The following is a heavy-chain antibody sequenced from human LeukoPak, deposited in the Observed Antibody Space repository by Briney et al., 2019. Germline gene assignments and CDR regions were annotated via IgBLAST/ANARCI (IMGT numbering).Heavy chain of an antibody. CDR1: SGSVSSYY. CDR3: SWYAVDI. J-gene: IGHJ3*02. CDR2: IYHTGSN. V-gene: IGHV4-59*02. Sequence: PSETLSLTCLVSSGSVSSYYWTWIRQPPGKGLEWIGYIYHTGSNNYSPSLKSRVTMYADTSKNQLSLKLSSVYYCARARYTNSWYAVDIWGQGTMVTVSS. D-gene: IGHD6-13*01.